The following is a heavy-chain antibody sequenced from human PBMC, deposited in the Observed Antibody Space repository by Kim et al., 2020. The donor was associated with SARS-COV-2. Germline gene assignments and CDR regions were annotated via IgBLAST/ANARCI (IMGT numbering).Heavy chain of an antibody. CDR3: ARGGFRMDTGDLWWFDP. J-gene: IGHJ5*02. V-gene: IGHV3-33*01. CDR2: IWYDGSNK. Sequence: GGSLRLSCAASGFTFSSYGMHWVRQAPGKGLEWVAVIWYDGSNKYYADSVKGRFTISRDNSKNTLYLQMNSLRAEDTAVYYCARGGFRMDTGDLWWFDPWGQGTLVTVSS. CDR1: GFTFSSYG. D-gene: IGHD5-18*01.